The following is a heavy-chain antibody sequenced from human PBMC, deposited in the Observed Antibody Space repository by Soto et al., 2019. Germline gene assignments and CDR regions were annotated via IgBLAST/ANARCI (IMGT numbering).Heavy chain of an antibody. V-gene: IGHV1-69*01. J-gene: IGHJ3*02. D-gene: IGHD4-17*01. Sequence: QVQLVQSGAEVKKPGSSVKVSCKTSGGPFNNHAINWVRQAPGQGLEWVGLVIPTLATADYAQKFQGRVTMTADEVTNTAYMELSSLRSDDTGVYYCASDYGEIDAFDILSQGTLATVSS. CDR2: VIPTLATA. CDR3: ASDYGEIDAFDI. CDR1: GGPFNNHA.